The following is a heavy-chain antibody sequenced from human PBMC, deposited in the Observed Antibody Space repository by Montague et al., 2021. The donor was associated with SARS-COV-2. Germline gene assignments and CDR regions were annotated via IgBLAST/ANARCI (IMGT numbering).Heavy chain of an antibody. D-gene: IGHD6-13*01. J-gene: IGHJ6*02. Sequence: SETLSLTCTVSGGSISGSSYYWGWIRRPPGKGLEWIGSIYYSGSTYYNPSLKSRVTVSVDTSKNQFSLKLSSVTAADTAVYYCARVGRQQLVRLSGMDVWGQGTTVTGS. CDR3: ARVGRQQLVRLSGMDV. CDR1: GGSISGSSYY. CDR2: IYYSGST. V-gene: IGHV4-39*07.